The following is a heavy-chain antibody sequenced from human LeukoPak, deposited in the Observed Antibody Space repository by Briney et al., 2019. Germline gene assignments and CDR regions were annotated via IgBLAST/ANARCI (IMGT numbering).Heavy chain of an antibody. Sequence: SETLSLTCAVYGGSFSGYYWSWIRQPPGKGLEWIGEINHSGSTNYNPSLKSRVTISVDTSKNQFSLKLSSVTAADTAVYYCARATLRLLIDYWGQGTLVTVSS. J-gene: IGHJ4*02. V-gene: IGHV4-34*01. CDR1: GGSFSGYY. D-gene: IGHD1-26*01. CDR3: ARATLRLLIDY. CDR2: INHSGST.